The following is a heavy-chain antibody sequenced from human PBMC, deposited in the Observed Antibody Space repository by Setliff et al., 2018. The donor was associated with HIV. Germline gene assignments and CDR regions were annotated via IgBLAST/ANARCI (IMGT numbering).Heavy chain of an antibody. V-gene: IGHV4-39*01. CDR2: VSCSGST. J-gene: IGHJ4*02. CDR3: ARHKSQPYYFDY. CDR1: GGSISSSSSY. Sequence: SETLSLTCTVSGGSISSSSSYWGWIRQPPGRGLEWIGSVSCSGSTYYNPSLKSRVTISVDTSKNQFSLRLSSVTAADTAVFFCARHKSQPYYFDYWGQGTLVAVSS.